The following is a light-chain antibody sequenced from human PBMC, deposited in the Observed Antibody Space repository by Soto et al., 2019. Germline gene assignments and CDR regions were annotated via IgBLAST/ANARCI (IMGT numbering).Light chain of an antibody. CDR3: QQYGSPPTWT. V-gene: IGKV3-20*01. CDR1: QSVSSN. CDR2: GAS. Sequence: EVVLTQSPATLSLSPGERATLSCRASQSVSSNLAWYQQKPGQAPRLLIYGASSRATGIPDRFSGSGSGTDFTLTISRLETEDFAVYYCQQYGSPPTWTFGQGTKVDIK. J-gene: IGKJ1*01.